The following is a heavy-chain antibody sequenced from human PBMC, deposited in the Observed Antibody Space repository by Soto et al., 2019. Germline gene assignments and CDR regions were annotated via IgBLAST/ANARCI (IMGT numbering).Heavy chain of an antibody. Sequence: ASVKVCWEAAGYGFTSYYMHWVRQAPGQGLEWMGIINPSGGSTSYAQKFQGRVTMTRDTSTSTVYMELSSLRSEDTAVYYCARADSSGWYLARYYCYGMDVWGQGTTVTVSS. V-gene: IGHV1-46*01. D-gene: IGHD6-19*01. CDR3: ARADSSGWYLARYYCYGMDV. J-gene: IGHJ6*02. CDR2: INPSGGST. CDR1: GYGFTSYY.